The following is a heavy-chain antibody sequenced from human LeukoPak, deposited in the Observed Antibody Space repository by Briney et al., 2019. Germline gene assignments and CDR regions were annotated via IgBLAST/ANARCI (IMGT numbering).Heavy chain of an antibody. J-gene: IGHJ5*02. CDR2: IYPGDSDT. D-gene: IGHD2-15*01. CDR3: ARSCSGGSCYNNWFDP. CDR1: GYSFTSYW. Sequence: GESLKISCKGSGYSFTSYWIGWVRQMPGKGLEWMGIIYPGDSDTRYSPSFQGQVTISADKSISTAYLQWSSLKASDTAMYYCARSCSGGSCYNNWFDPWGQGTLVTASS. V-gene: IGHV5-51*01.